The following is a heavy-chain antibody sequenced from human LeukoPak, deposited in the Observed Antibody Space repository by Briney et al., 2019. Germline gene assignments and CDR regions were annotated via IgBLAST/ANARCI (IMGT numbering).Heavy chain of an antibody. CDR2: ISSSSSYI. Sequence: GGSLRLSCAASGFTFSSYSMNWVRQAPGKGLEWVSSISSSSSYIYYADSVKGRFTISRDNAKNSLYLQMNNLRAEDTAVYYCAKDDAKFYYDTSGFGSYHYVTDLWGQGTAVTVSS. CDR3: AKDDAKFYYDTSGFGSYHYVTDL. D-gene: IGHD3-22*01. V-gene: IGHV3-21*01. J-gene: IGHJ6*02. CDR1: GFTFSSYS.